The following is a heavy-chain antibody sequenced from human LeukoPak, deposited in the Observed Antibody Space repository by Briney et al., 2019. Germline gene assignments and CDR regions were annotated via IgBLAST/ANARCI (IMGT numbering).Heavy chain of an antibody. CDR1: GFTFSSYS. Sequence: GGSLRLSCAASGFTFSSYSMNWVRQAPGKGLEWVAVISSDGSNKYYADSVKGRSTISRDNSKNTLYLQMNSLRAEDTALYYCARDIGDSGDHWGQGTLVTVSS. D-gene: IGHD3-10*01. J-gene: IGHJ4*02. CDR2: ISSDGSNK. V-gene: IGHV3-30*03. CDR3: ARDIGDSGDH.